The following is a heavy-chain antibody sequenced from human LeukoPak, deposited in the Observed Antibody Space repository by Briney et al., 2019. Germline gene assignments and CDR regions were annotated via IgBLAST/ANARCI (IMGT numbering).Heavy chain of an antibody. CDR2: IKQDGSEK. Sequence: PGGSLRLSCAASGFTFSSYWMSWVRQAPGKGLEWVANIKQDGSEKYYVDSVKGRFTISRDNAKNSLYLQMNSLRAVDTAVYYCARDLDPSSSPFPYYFDYWGQGTLVTVSS. V-gene: IGHV3-7*01. D-gene: IGHD6-6*01. CDR1: GFTFSSYW. J-gene: IGHJ4*02. CDR3: ARDLDPSSSPFPYYFDY.